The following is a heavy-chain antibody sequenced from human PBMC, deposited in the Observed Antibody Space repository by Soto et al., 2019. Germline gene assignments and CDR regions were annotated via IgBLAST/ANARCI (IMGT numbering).Heavy chain of an antibody. Sequence: QVQLVQSGAEVKKPGASVKVSCKASGYTFTSYYMHWVRQAPVQWLEWMGIINPSGGSTSYAQKCQGSVAMTRDTSTRPVYIELSSLRSEDTAVYYCARALLCITMIVVVAPDASDIWGQGTMVTVSS. D-gene: IGHD3-22*01. J-gene: IGHJ3*02. CDR3: ARALLCITMIVVVAPDASDI. CDR1: GYTFTSYY. CDR2: INPSGGST. V-gene: IGHV1-46*01.